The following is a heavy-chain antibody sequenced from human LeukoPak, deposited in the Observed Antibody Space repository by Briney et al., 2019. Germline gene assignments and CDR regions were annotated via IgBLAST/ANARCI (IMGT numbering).Heavy chain of an antibody. J-gene: IGHJ4*02. V-gene: IGHV3-53*01. Sequence: VGSLRLSCAASGLSVSSNYMSWVRQAPGKGLEWVSVIYSDGSTYYADSVKGRFTISRDNSKNTLYLQISSLGADDTAVYYCARDVDGGPFDCWGQGTLVTVSS. D-gene: IGHD3-10*01. CDR2: IYSDGST. CDR3: ARDVDGGPFDC. CDR1: GLSVSSNY.